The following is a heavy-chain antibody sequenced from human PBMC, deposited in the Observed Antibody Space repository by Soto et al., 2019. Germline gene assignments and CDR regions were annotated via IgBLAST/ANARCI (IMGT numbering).Heavy chain of an antibody. CDR2: IYWDDDK. V-gene: IGHV2-5*02. D-gene: IGHD6-19*01. CDR3: AHRQPLVLGSGWAFDY. J-gene: IGHJ4*02. Sequence: PTLVNPTQTLTLTCTFSGFSLSTSGVGVGWIRQPPGKALEWLALIYWDDDKRYSPSLKSRLTTTKDTSKNQVVLTMTNMDPVDTATYYCAHRQPLVLGSGWAFDYWGQGTLVTVSS. CDR1: GFSLSTSGVG.